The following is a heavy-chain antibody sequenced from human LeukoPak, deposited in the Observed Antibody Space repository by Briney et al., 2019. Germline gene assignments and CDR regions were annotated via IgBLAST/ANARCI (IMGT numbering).Heavy chain of an antibody. CDR3: ARHHDGGPKLRLDF. V-gene: IGHV4-59*08. Sequence: SETLSLTCRVSGASVSNYYWSCIRQSPGKGLEWIGFFHYSGSTNYNPSLNSRVTTSIDTSMNQLSLTLVSVTAADTAVYFCARHHDGGPKLRLDFWGLGVLLTVSS. CDR1: GASVSNYY. J-gene: IGHJ4*02. CDR2: FHYSGST. D-gene: IGHD2-15*01.